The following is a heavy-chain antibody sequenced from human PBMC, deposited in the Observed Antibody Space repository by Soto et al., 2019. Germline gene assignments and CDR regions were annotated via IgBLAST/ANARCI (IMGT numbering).Heavy chain of an antibody. CDR3: ARDGGTGFYQLDS. CDR2: IYHSGST. V-gene: IGHV4-38-2*02. CDR1: GYSISTGFN. J-gene: IGHJ4*02. Sequence: ASETLSLTCAVSGYSISTGFNWAWIRQPPGKGLEWIGSIYHSGSTYYNLSLKSRVTISSDASKNQISLKLSSVTAADTALYYCARDGGTGFYQLDSWGQGTLVTVSS. D-gene: IGHD2-2*01.